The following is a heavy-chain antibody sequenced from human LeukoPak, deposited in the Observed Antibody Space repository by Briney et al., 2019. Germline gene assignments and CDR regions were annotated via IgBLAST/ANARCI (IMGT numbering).Heavy chain of an antibody. CDR3: AKDSLAGCRSASCCGQNWVDP. D-gene: IGHD2-2*01. Sequence: GGSLRLSCAASGFTFNNYAMSWVRQAPGKGLERVSGVSKSGGSTYYADSVKGRFTISRDNIKRTLYLQMNSLRAEDTAVYYWAKDSLAGCRSASCCGQNWVDPWGQGTLVTVSS. V-gene: IGHV3-23*01. J-gene: IGHJ5*02. CDR1: GFTFNNYA. CDR2: VSKSGGST.